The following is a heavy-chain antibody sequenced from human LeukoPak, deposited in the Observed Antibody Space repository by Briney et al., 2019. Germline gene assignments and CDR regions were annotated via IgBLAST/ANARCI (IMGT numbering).Heavy chain of an antibody. CDR3: ARFTGGPYDFWSGYSDYYYYYYMDV. J-gene: IGHJ6*03. D-gene: IGHD3-3*01. Sequence: PSETLSLTCTVSGGSISSYYWSWIRQPPGKGLEWIGYIYYSGSTNYNPSLKSRGTISVDTSKNQFSLRLISVTAADTAVYYCARFTGGPYDFWSGYSDYYYYYYMDVWGKGTTVTVSS. CDR2: IYYSGST. V-gene: IGHV4-59*01. CDR1: GGSISSYY.